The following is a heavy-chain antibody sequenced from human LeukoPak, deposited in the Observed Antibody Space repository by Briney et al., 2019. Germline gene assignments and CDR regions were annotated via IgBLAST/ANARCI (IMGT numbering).Heavy chain of an antibody. CDR2: IYHSGST. CDR1: GGSISSGGYS. J-gene: IGHJ5*02. Sequence: NASETLSLTCAVSGGSISSGGYSWSWIRQPPGKGQEWIGYIYHSGSTYYNPSLKSRVTISVDRSKNQFSLKLSSVTAADTAVYYCARTTYSGYDFEYWFDPWGQGTLVTVSS. CDR3: ARTTYSGYDFEYWFDP. V-gene: IGHV4-30-2*01. D-gene: IGHD5-12*01.